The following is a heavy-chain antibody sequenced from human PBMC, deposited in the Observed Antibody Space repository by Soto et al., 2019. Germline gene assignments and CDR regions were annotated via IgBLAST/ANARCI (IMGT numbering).Heavy chain of an antibody. V-gene: IGHV4-31*03. CDR3: AILAYSSRGGQFFDY. CDR1: GDSISSGGYH. D-gene: IGHD6-13*01. Sequence: QVQLQESGPGLVEPSQTLSLTCNVSGDSISSGGYHWSWIRQHPGKGLEWIVYIYYSGDTYYNPSLKSRVAISVHTSKKQFYLNLSSATAAETAVYYFAILAYSSRGGQFFDYWGQGVLVTVSS. CDR2: IYYSGDT. J-gene: IGHJ4*02.